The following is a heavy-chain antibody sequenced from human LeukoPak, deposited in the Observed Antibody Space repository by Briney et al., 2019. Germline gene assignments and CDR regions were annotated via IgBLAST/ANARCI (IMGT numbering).Heavy chain of an antibody. V-gene: IGHV3-21*01. CDR1: GFTFSIYS. D-gene: IGHD4-11*01. CDR2: INSDSSLM. Sequence: GGSLRLSCAASGFTFSIYSMNWVRQAPGKGLEWVSSINSDSSLMYYAESVKGRFTISRDNARNSLYLQMYSLRAEDTALYFCIRDLFDDYSLDYWGQGALVTVSS. J-gene: IGHJ4*02. CDR3: IRDLFDDYSLDY.